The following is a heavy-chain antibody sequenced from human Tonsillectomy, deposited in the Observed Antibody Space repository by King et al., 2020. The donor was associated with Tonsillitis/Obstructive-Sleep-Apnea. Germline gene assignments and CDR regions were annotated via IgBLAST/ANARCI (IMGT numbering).Heavy chain of an antibody. CDR2: ISYDGSNK. D-gene: IGHD5-18*01. V-gene: IGHV3-30*04. J-gene: IGHJ4*02. CDR1: GFTFSSYA. Sequence: VQLVESGGGVVQPGRSLRLSCAASGFTFSSYAMHWVRQAPGKGLEWVAVISYDGSNKYYADSVKGRFTISRDNSKNTLYLQMNSLRAEDTAVYYCARDPVGLGVHYSYGHYFDYWGQGTLVTVSS. CDR3: ARDPVGLGVHYSYGHYFDY.